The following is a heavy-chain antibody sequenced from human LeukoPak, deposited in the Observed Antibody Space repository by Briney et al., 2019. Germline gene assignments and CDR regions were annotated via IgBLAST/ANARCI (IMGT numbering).Heavy chain of an antibody. Sequence: AGGSLRLSCAASSFTFSNAWMNWVRQAPGKGLEWVANIRQDGDTKYYVDSVKGRFTISRDNAMNSLYLQMNSLRAEDTAIYYCARSLPYGTTWYGRSDFWGQGTLVTVSS. CDR3: ARSLPYGTTWYGRSDF. CDR2: IRQDGDTK. V-gene: IGHV3-7*03. D-gene: IGHD6-13*01. J-gene: IGHJ4*02. CDR1: SFTFSNAW.